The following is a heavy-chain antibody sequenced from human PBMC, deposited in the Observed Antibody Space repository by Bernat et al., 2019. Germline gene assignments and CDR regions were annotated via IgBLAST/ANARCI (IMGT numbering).Heavy chain of an antibody. J-gene: IGHJ2*01. CDR1: GFTFSSYW. V-gene: IGHV3-7*01. CDR3: ARAFEEWLVKRYWYFDL. D-gene: IGHD6-19*01. CDR2: MKQDGSEK. Sequence: EVQLVESGGGLVQPGGSLRLSCAASGFTFSSYWMSWVRQAPGKGLEWVANMKQDGSEKYYVDTVKGRFTISRDNAKNSLYLQMNSLRAEDTAVYYCARAFEEWLVKRYWYFDLWGRGTLVTVSS.